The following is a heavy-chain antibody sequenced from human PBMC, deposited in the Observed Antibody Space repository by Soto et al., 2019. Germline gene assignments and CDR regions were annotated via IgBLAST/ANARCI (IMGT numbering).Heavy chain of an antibody. CDR2: INPNSGDT. D-gene: IGHD3-3*01. V-gene: IGHV1-2*04. CDR1: GYTFSDYY. J-gene: IGHJ5*02. Sequence: GASVKVSCKASGYTFSDYYIHWVRQAPGQGPEWMGWINPNSGDTNYAQKFQDWVTMTRDTSISTAYMELSRLTSDDTAVYYCARDSHYDFWSGYQSIWFDPWGQGTLVTVSS. CDR3: ARDSHYDFWSGYQSIWFDP.